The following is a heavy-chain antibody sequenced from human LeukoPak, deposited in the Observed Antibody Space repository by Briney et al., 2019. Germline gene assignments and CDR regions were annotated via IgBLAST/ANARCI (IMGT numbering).Heavy chain of an antibody. V-gene: IGHV3-53*01. CDR1: RFTVSSSY. J-gene: IGHJ4*02. Sequence: PGGSLRLSCAAARFTVSSSYMSWVRQAPGKGLECVSVIYSGDSTYYADSVKGRFTISRDNAKNTLYLQMNSLRAEDTAVYYCAREDIVVVPAMGYWGQGTLVTVSS. D-gene: IGHD2-2*01. CDR3: AREDIVVVPAMGY. CDR2: IYSGDST.